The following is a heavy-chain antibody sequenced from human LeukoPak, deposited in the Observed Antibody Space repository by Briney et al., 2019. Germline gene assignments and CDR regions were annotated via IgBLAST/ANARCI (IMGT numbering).Heavy chain of an antibody. CDR1: GYTFTGYY. CDR3: ARDSRYSSGWHFDY. Sequence: ASVKVSCKASGYTFTGYYMLWVRQAPGQGLEGIGWINPKSGGTNYAQKFQGRVTMTRDTSISTAYMELSRLRSDDTAVYYCARDSRYSSGWHFDYWGQGTLVTVSS. V-gene: IGHV1-2*02. J-gene: IGHJ4*02. D-gene: IGHD6-19*01. CDR2: INPKSGGT.